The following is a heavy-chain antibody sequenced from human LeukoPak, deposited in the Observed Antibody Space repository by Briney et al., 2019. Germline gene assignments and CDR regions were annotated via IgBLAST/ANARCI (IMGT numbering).Heavy chain of an antibody. CDR3: ARVSAIWSGYYRDY. D-gene: IGHD3-3*01. V-gene: IGHV3-7*04. J-gene: IGHJ4*02. Sequence: PGGSLRLSCAVSGFTFSIYWLSWVRQAPGKGLEWVANIKQDGSETYYVDSVKGRFIVSRDNAKNSLYLHMSNLRADDTAVYYCARVSAIWSGYYRDYWGQGTLVTVPS. CDR1: GFTFSIYW. CDR2: IKQDGSET.